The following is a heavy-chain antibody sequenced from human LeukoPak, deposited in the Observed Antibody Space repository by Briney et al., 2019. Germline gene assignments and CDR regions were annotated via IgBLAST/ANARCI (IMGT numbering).Heavy chain of an antibody. CDR3: ASSVVVPSAADY. CDR1: GGSISTYY. D-gene: IGHD2-2*01. Sequence: PSETLSLTCTVSGGSISTYYWSWIRRPPGKGLEWIGEINHTGSTNYNPSLKSRVTISVDMSKNQFSLKVTSVTAADTAVYYCASSVVVPSAADYWGQGTLVTVSS. V-gene: IGHV4-34*01. CDR2: INHTGST. J-gene: IGHJ4*02.